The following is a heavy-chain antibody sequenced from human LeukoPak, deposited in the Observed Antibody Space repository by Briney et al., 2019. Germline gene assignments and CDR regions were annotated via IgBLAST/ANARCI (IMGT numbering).Heavy chain of an antibody. Sequence: HPGRSLRLSCAASGFTFSSYGMHWVRQAPGKGLEWVAVISYDGSNKYYADSVKGRFTISRDYSKNTLYVQMNSLRAEDTAVYYCAKDRGIARGPFEYWGQGALVTVSS. CDR1: GFTFSSYG. V-gene: IGHV3-30*18. D-gene: IGHD3-10*01. J-gene: IGHJ4*02. CDR3: AKDRGIARGPFEY. CDR2: ISYDGSNK.